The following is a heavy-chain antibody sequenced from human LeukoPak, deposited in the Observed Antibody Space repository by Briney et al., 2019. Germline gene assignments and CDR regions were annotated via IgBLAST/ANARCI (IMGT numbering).Heavy chain of an antibody. V-gene: IGHV4-39*01. CDR1: GGSISSSDYY. Sequence: SGTLSLTCAVSGGSISSSDYYWSWIRQPPGKELEWIASINYGGTTYYNPSLKSRVTISVDTSKNQFSLRLSSVTAADTAVYLCARYVVYGSGKYYFDYWGQGSLVTVSS. J-gene: IGHJ4*02. CDR3: ARYVVYGSGKYYFDY. D-gene: IGHD3-10*01. CDR2: INYGGTT.